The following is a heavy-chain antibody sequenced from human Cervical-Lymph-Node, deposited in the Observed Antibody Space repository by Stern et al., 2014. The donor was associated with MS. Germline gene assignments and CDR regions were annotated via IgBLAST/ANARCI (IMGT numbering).Heavy chain of an antibody. CDR2: INPANSYP. Sequence: EMQLVESGAEVKKPGESLKISCKGSEYPFANYWIAWVRQMPGKGLEWIGLINPANSYPTYGPPFRGQVTISVDNSISTAYLHWSSLTASDTAIYYCARSPVVAGNDVLNIWGQGTVVTVSS. CDR3: ARSPVVAGNDVLNI. CDR1: EYPFANYW. V-gene: IGHV5-51*01. J-gene: IGHJ3*02. D-gene: IGHD6-19*01.